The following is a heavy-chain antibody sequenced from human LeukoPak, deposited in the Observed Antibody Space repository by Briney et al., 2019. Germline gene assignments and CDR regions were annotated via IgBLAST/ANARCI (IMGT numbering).Heavy chain of an antibody. D-gene: IGHD3-3*01. CDR3: AKGTITIFGVVIGNYFDY. V-gene: IGHV3-7*03. CDR1: GFTFSSYW. J-gene: IGHJ4*02. Sequence: AGGSLRLSCAASGFTFSSYWMSWVRQAPGKGLEWVANIKQDGSEKYYVDSVKGRLTISRDNAKNSLYLQMNSLRAEDTAVYYCAKGTITIFGVVIGNYFDYWGQGTLVTVSS. CDR2: IKQDGSEK.